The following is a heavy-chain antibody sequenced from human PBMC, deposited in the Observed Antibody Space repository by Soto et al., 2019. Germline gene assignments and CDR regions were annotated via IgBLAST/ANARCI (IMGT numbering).Heavy chain of an antibody. CDR1: GFTFSSYG. V-gene: IGHV3-30*18. CDR2: ISYDGSNK. J-gene: IGHJ6*03. D-gene: IGHD2-15*01. Sequence: GGSLRLSCAASGFTFSSYGMHWVRQAPGKGLEWVAVISYDGSNKYYADSVKGRFTISRDNSKNTLYLQMNSLRAEDTAVYYCAKDLRYCSGGSCYWVYYYYYYMDVWGKGTTVTVSS. CDR3: AKDLRYCSGGSCYWVYYYYYYMDV.